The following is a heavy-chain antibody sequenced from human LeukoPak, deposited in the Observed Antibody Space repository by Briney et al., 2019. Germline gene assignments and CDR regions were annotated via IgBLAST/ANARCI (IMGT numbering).Heavy chain of an antibody. V-gene: IGHV4-39*01. CDR1: GGSISSSSYY. D-gene: IGHD6-19*01. CDR2: IYYSGST. Sequence: SETLSLTCTVSGGSISSSSYYWGWIRQPPGKGLEWIGSIYYSGSTYYNPSLKSRVTISVDTSKNQFSLKLSSVTAADTAVYYCARRSVAGSLDYWGQGTLVTVSS. CDR3: ARRSVAGSLDY. J-gene: IGHJ4*02.